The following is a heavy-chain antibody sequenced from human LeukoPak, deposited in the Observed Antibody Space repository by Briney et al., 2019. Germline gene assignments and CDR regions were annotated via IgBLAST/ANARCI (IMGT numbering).Heavy chain of an antibody. CDR1: GGSISSYY. J-gene: IGHJ5*02. Sequence: SETLSLTCTVSGGSISSYYWSWIRQPPGKGLEWIGYIYYSGSTNYNPFLKSRVTISVDTSKNQFSLKLSSVTAADTAIYYCAKNNGGARNHWFDPWGQGTLVTVSS. CDR3: AKNNGGARNHWFDP. CDR2: IYYSGST. V-gene: IGHV4-59*01. D-gene: IGHD1/OR15-1a*01.